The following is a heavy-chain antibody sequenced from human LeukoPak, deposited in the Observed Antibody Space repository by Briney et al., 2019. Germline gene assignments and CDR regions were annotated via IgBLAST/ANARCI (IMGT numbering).Heavy chain of an antibody. CDR2: INHSGST. V-gene: IGHV4-34*01. D-gene: IGHD5-24*01. Sequence: ETLSLTCAVYGGPFSDYYWSWIRQPPGKGLEWIGRINHSGSTNYSPSLKSRATISVDTSKSQFSLKLNSMTAADTAVYYCARGEGARDGYNYEGPFYFDYWGRGTLVTVSS. CDR1: GGPFSDYY. J-gene: IGHJ4*02. CDR3: ARGEGARDGYNYEGPFYFDY.